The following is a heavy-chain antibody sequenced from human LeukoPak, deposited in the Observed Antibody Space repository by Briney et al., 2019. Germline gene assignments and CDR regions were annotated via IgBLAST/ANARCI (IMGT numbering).Heavy chain of an antibody. CDR3: ARRYCSGGSCYFDY. Sequence: GGSLRLSCAGSGFTFSSDEMNWVRQAPGKGLEWVSYISSSGSTIYYADSVKGRFTISRDNAKNSLYLQMNSLRAEDTAVYYCARRYCSGGSCYFDYWGQGALVTVSS. CDR1: GFTFSSDE. J-gene: IGHJ4*02. D-gene: IGHD2-15*01. CDR2: ISSSGSTI. V-gene: IGHV3-48*03.